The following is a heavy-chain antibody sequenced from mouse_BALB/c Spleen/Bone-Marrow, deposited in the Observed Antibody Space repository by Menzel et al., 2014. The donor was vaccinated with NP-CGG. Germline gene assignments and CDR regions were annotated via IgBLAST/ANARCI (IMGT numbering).Heavy chain of an antibody. D-gene: IGHD2-3*01. Sequence: EVQLQQSGPELIKPGASVKMSCKASGYTFTAYVMHWVEQKPGQGLEWIGYINPYNDGTNYNEKFKGKATLTSDKSSSTAYMELSSLTSEDSAVYYCAREGWLLRFEYWGQGTTLTVSS. V-gene: IGHV1-14*01. J-gene: IGHJ2*01. CDR3: AREGWLLRFEY. CDR1: GYTFTAYV. CDR2: INPYNDGT.